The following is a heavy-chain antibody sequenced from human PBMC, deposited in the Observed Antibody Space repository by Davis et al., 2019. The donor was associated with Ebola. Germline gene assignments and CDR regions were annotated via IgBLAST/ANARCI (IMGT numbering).Heavy chain of an antibody. CDR1: GFTFSLFA. D-gene: IGHD5-12*01. J-gene: IGHJ6*02. Sequence: GESLKISCAASGFTFSLFAMHWVRQAPGKGLEWVAVVSYDGRHKHYADSVKGRFTISRDNSKNTLNLQMNSLRAEDTAVYYCARDIGYSDDWPDYYYYGMDVWGQGTTVTVSS. CDR2: VSYDGRHK. CDR3: ARDIGYSDDWPDYYYYGMDV. V-gene: IGHV3-30*04.